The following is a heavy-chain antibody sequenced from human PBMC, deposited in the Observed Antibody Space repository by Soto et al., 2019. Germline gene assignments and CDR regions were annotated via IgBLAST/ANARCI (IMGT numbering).Heavy chain of an antibody. CDR1: GFTFSNAW. J-gene: IGHJ4*02. CDR3: TTEPYSSGWHKYYFDY. D-gene: IGHD6-19*01. Sequence: PGGSLRLSCAASGFTFSNAWMSWVRQAPGKGLEWVGRIKSKTDGGTTDYAAPVKGRFTISRDDSKNTLYLQMNSLKTEDTAVYYCTTEPYSSGWHKYYFDYWGQGTLVTVSS. CDR2: IKSKTDGGTT. V-gene: IGHV3-15*01.